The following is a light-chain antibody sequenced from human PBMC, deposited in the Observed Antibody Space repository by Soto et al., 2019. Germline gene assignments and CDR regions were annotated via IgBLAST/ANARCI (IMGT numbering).Light chain of an antibody. CDR3: QQYNSYSRTT. Sequence: DIQMTQSPSTLSASVGDRVTITCRASQSISSWLAWYQQKPGKAPKLLIYDASSLESGVPSRVSGSGSGTEFALAISSLQPDDFATYYCQQYNSYSRTTFGQRTKLEIK. V-gene: IGKV1-5*01. CDR2: DAS. CDR1: QSISSW. J-gene: IGKJ2*01.